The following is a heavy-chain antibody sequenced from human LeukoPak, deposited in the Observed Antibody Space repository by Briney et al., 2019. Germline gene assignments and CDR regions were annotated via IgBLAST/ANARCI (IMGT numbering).Heavy chain of an antibody. Sequence: GGSLRLSCASSGFTFSTSWMHWVRQAPGKGLVWVSRISSDGSTTTYADSVKGRFTISRDNAKNTLYLQMNSLRVEDTAVYYCVRVRSSSWYDYWGQGALVTVSS. CDR2: ISSDGSTT. V-gene: IGHV3-74*01. D-gene: IGHD6-13*01. J-gene: IGHJ4*02. CDR1: GFTFSTSW. CDR3: VRVRSSSWYDY.